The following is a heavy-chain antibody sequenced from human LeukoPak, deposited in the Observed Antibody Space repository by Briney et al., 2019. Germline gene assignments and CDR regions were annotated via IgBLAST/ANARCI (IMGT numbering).Heavy chain of an antibody. CDR1: GFTFSSYA. CDR2: ISGSGGST. J-gene: IGHJ4*02. D-gene: IGHD3-10*01. Sequence: PGGSLRLSCAASGFTFSSYAMSWVRQAPGKGLEWVSAISGSGGSTYYADSVKGRFTISRDNSKNTLYLQMNSLRAEDTAVYYCATLGSGSSWYYFDYWGQGTLATVSS. CDR3: ATLGSGSSWYYFDY. V-gene: IGHV3-23*01.